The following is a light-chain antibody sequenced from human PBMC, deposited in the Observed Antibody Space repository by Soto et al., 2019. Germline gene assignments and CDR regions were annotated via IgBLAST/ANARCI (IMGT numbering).Light chain of an antibody. J-gene: IGLJ1*01. CDR2: NNN. Sequence: QSVLTQPPSASGTPGQRVTISCSGSSSNIGSNTVNWYQQLPGTAPKLLIYNNNQRPSGVPDRFSGSKSGTSASLAISGLQSEDEAEYYCAAWDDRRNGLVFGTGTKLNVL. CDR1: SSNIGSNT. CDR3: AAWDDRRNGLV. V-gene: IGLV1-44*01.